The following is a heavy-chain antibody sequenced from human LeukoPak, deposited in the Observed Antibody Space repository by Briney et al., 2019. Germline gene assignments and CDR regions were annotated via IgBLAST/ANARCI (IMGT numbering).Heavy chain of an antibody. V-gene: IGHV4-4*07. Sequence: SETLSLTCTVSGGSVSSFYWSWVRQAAGEGLEWIGRIQSSGSTNYNPSLKSRVTISVDTSKNQFSLKLSSVTAADTAVYYCARRAMVRGGTYFDYWGQGTLVTVSS. CDR1: GGSVSSFY. CDR2: IQSSGST. D-gene: IGHD3-10*01. J-gene: IGHJ4*02. CDR3: ARRAMVRGGTYFDY.